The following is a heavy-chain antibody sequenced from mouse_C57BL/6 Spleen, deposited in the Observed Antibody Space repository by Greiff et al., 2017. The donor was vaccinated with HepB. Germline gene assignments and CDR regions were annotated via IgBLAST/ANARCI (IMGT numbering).Heavy chain of an antibody. D-gene: IGHD1-1*01. Sequence: VQLQQPGAELVKPGASVKLSCKASGYTFTSYWMQWVKQRPGQGLEWIGEIDPSDSYTNYNQKFKGKATLTVDTSSSTAYMQLSSLTSEDSAVYYCARATTVVEDWGQGTLVTVSA. CDR2: IDPSDSYT. J-gene: IGHJ3*01. CDR3: ARATTVVED. CDR1: GYTFTSYW. V-gene: IGHV1-50*01.